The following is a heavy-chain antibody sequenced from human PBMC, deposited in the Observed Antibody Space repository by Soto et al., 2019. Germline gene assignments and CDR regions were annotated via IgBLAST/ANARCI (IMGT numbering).Heavy chain of an antibody. D-gene: IGHD3-10*01. V-gene: IGHV4-31*02. CDR2: IYYGGST. Sequence: QEQLQESGPGLVKPSQTLSLTCSVSDGSISSGGYYWSWIRQYPGKGLEWIGQIYYGGSTSYNPSPTRSGFKSIDTYKKPFSLRVTSVTAADTAVYYCASGAAPGFRPPYYIDHWGQGTLVTFSS. CDR1: DGSISSGGYY. J-gene: IGHJ4*02. CDR3: ASGAAPGFRPPYYIDH.